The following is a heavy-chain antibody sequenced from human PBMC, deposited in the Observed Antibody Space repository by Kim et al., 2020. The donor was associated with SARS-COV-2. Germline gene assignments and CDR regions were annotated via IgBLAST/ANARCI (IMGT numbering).Heavy chain of an antibody. Sequence: SVKVSCKASGGTFSSYAISWVRQAPGQGLEWMGGIIPIIGTANYAQKFQGRVTITADESTSTAYMELSSLRSEDTAVYYCARHQIDRATLDYRGQGTLVTVSS. CDR1: GGTFSSYA. V-gene: IGHV1-69*13. J-gene: IGHJ4*02. CDR2: IIPIIGTA. CDR3: ARHQIDRATLDY.